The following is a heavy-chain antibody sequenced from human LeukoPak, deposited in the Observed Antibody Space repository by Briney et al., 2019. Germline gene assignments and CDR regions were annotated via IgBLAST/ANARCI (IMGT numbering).Heavy chain of an antibody. CDR1: GFTVSSNY. J-gene: IGHJ6*02. CDR2: IYSGGST. CDR3: ARDRFKYSGYDQYYYYYGMDV. Sequence: PGGSLRLSCAASGFTVSSNYMSWVRQAPGKGLEWVLVIYSGGSTYYADSVKGRFTISRHNSKNTLYLQMNSLRAEDTAVYYCARDRFKYSGYDQYYYYYGMDVWGQGTTVTVSS. V-gene: IGHV3-53*04. D-gene: IGHD5-12*01.